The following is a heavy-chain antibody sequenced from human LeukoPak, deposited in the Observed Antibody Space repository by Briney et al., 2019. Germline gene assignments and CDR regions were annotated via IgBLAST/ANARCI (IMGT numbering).Heavy chain of an antibody. D-gene: IGHD5-24*01. J-gene: IGHJ2*01. CDR3: ARVGDGYISWYFDL. CDR1: GGSISSGGYY. V-gene: IGHV4-31*03. Sequence: SETLSLTCTVSGGSISSGGYYWSWIRQHPGKGLEWIGYIYYSGSTYYNPSLKSRVTISVDTSKNQFSLKLSSVTAADTAVYYCARVGDGYISWYFDLWGRGTLVTVSS. CDR2: IYYSGST.